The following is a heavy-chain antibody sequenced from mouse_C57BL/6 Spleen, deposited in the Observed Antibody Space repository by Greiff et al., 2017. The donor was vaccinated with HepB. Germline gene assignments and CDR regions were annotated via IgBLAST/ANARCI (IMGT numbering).Heavy chain of an antibody. CDR1: GYTFTDHT. V-gene: IGHV1-78*01. CDR2: IYPRDGST. D-gene: IGHD3-2*02. CDR3: AREGQLRLPASWFAY. Sequence: VQLQQSDAELVKPGASVKISCKVSGYTFTDHTIHWMKQRPEQGLEWIGYIYPRDGSTKYNETFKGKATLTADKSSSTAYMQLNSLTSEDSAVYFCAREGQLRLPASWFAYWGQGTLVTVSA. J-gene: IGHJ3*01.